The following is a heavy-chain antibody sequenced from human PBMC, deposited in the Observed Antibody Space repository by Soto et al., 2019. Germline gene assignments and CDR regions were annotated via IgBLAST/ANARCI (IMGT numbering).Heavy chain of an antibody. CDR2: IGTLHDA. CDR1: GFTFSAYD. J-gene: IGHJ5*02. V-gene: IGHV3-13*01. Sequence: EVQLVESGGGLVQPGGSLRLSCAASGFTFSAYDMHWVRQPPGKGLEWVSAIGTLHDAYYPDSVKGRFTISRENAKNLLYLQMNNLRAGETAVYYCARQASYWHGGGGWFDPWGQGTLVTVSA. D-gene: IGHD2-8*02. CDR3: ARQASYWHGGGGWFDP.